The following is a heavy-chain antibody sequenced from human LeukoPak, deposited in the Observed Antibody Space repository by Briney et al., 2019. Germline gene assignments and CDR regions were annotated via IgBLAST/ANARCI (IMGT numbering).Heavy chain of an antibody. J-gene: IGHJ4*02. Sequence: GGSLRLSCSASGIALCDYAVSWVRQAPGKGLEWVSFIRVKSFGRTTECAASVTVSLTISRDDSNKIADTEMNSLKNEDTAVYFCTRDHKNVFDYWGQGTLVSVS. D-gene: IGHD1-1*01. CDR1: GIALCDYA. CDR3: TRDHKNVFDY. V-gene: IGHV3-49*04. CDR2: IRVKSFGRTT.